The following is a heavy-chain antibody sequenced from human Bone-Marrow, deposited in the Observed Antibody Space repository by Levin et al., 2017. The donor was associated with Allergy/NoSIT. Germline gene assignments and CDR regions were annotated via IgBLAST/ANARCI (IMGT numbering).Heavy chain of an antibody. CDR1: GGSFSGYY. V-gene: IGHV4-34*01. CDR2: INHSGST. D-gene: IGHD2-8*02. J-gene: IGHJ4*02. Sequence: SETLSLTCAVYGGSFSGYYWSWIRQPPGKGLEWIGEINHSGSTNYNPSLKSRVTISVDTSKNQFSLKLSSVTAADTAVYYCARRRVLGYLRYWGQGTLVTVSS. CDR3: ARRRVLGYLRY.